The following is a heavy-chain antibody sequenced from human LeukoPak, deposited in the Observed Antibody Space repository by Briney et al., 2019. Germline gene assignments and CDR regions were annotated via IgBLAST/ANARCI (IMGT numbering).Heavy chain of an antibody. CDR1: GYSFTSYW. CDR3: ARERHYGDYYFDY. V-gene: IGHV3-30*19. CDR2: ISYDGSNK. Sequence: GESLKISCKGSGYSFTSYWIGWVRQAPGKGLEWVAVISYDGSNKYYADSVKGRFTISRDNSKNTLYLQMNSLRAEDTAVYYCARERHYGDYYFDYWGQGTLVTVSS. D-gene: IGHD4-17*01. J-gene: IGHJ4*02.